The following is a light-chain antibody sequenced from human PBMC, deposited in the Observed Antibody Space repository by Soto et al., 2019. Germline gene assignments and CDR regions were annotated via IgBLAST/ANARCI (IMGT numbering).Light chain of an antibody. CDR2: WAS. J-gene: IGKJ4*01. CDR3: QQYFDVPFT. V-gene: IGKV4-1*01. CDR1: LSFLYKSNNKNH. Sequence: DIGRIKSPESLAVSLCERATINFKFSLSFLYKSNNKNHLAWYQQKPGQPPQLIIYWASTRESGVPERFSGSGSGTDFTLTISSLEAEDVAFYWCQQYFDVPFTFGGGTKVDIK.